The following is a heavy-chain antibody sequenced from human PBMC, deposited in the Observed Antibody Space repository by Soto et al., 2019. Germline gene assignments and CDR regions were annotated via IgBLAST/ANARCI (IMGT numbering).Heavy chain of an antibody. CDR2: IIPIFGTA. D-gene: IGHD3-10*01. CDR1: GGTFSSYA. Sequence: QVQLVQSGAEVKKPGSSVKVSCKASGGTFSSYAISWVRQAPGQGLEWMGGIIPIFGTANYAQKFQGRVTITADESTSTAYMELSSLRSEDTAVYYCARDRYYYGSGIRYYYGMDVWGQGTTVNVTS. CDR3: ARDRYYYGSGIRYYYGMDV. J-gene: IGHJ6*02. V-gene: IGHV1-69*01.